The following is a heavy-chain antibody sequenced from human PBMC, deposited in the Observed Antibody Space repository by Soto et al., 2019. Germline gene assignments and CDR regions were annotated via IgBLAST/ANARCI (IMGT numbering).Heavy chain of an antibody. CDR2: ISYDGSNK. J-gene: IGHJ6*02. CDR1: GFTFSSYS. V-gene: IGHV3-30*03. CDR3: ARPRTPYGSGNYYGMDV. Sequence: VQLVESGGGLVKPGGSLRLSCAPSGFTFSSYSMNWVRQAPGKGLEWVAVISYDGSNKYYADSVKGRFTISRDNSKNTLYLQMNSLRAEDTAVYYCARPRTPYGSGNYYGMDVWGQGTTVTVSS. D-gene: IGHD3-10*01.